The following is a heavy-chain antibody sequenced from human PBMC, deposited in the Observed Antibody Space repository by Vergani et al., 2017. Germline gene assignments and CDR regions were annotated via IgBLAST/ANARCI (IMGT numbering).Heavy chain of an antibody. J-gene: IGHJ4*02. V-gene: IGHV1-2*02. Sequence: QVQLVQSGAEVKKTGASVKVSCKASGYTFTGYYMHWVRQAPGQGLEWMGWINPNSGGTNYAQKFQGRVTMTRDTSISTAYMELSRLRSDDTAVYYCARGIAVAGKRLKALHYWGQGTLVTVSS. D-gene: IGHD6-19*01. CDR2: INPNSGGT. CDR3: ARGIAVAGKRLKALHY. CDR1: GYTFTGYY.